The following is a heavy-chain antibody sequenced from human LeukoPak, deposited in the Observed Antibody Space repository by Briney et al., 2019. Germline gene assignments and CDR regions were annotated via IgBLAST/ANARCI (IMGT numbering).Heavy chain of an antibody. J-gene: IGHJ6*02. D-gene: IGHD5-12*01. CDR3: AKVATMGDYYGMDV. CDR2: ISGSGGST. V-gene: IGHV3-23*01. CDR1: GFTFSSYA. Sequence: GGSLRLSCAASGFTFSSYAMSWVRQAPGKGLERVSAISGSGGSTYYADSVKGRFTISRDNSKNTLYLQMNSLRAEDTAVYYCAKVATMGDYYGMDVWGQGTTVTVSS.